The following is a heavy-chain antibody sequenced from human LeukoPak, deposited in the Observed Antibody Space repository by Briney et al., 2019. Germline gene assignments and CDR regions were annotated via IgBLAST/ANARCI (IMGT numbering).Heavy chain of an antibody. CDR1: GFTFSRYS. V-gene: IGHV3-48*02. CDR3: AREGFYSGYDR. J-gene: IGHJ4*02. D-gene: IGHD5-12*01. Sequence: GGSLRLSCAASGFTFSRYSMNWVRQAPGKGLEWVSYINTIGSSKTYADSVKGRFTISRDNAKNSLSLQMNSLRDDDSAVYYCAREGFYSGYDRWGQGTLVTVSS. CDR2: INTIGSSK.